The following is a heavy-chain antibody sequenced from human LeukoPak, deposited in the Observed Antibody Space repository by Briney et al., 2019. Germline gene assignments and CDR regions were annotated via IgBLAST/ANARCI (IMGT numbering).Heavy chain of an antibody. V-gene: IGHV3-48*02. D-gene: IGHD2/OR15-2a*01. CDR1: GYPFSSYS. CDR2: ISVSGGVR. CDR3: ARDRGYFYDQLDY. J-gene: IGHJ4*02. Sequence: GGSLRLSCVASGYPFSSYSMNWIRQAQGKGLEWVSYISVSGGVRSYADSVKGRFTISRDDARNSLYLQMNSLKDEDTAVYYCARDRGYFYDQLDYWGQGTLVTVSS.